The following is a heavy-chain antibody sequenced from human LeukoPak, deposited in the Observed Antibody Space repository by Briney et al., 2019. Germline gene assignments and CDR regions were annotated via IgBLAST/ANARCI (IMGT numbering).Heavy chain of an antibody. Sequence: SETLSLTCAVYGGSFSGYYWSWIRQPPGKGLEWIGYIYYSGSTNYNPSLKSRVTISVDTSKNQFSLKLSSVTAADTAVYYYAREGSGSYLFSVGDAFDIWGQGTMVTVSS. J-gene: IGHJ3*02. V-gene: IGHV4-59*01. D-gene: IGHD1-26*01. CDR2: IYYSGST. CDR1: GGSFSGYY. CDR3: AREGSGSYLFSVGDAFDI.